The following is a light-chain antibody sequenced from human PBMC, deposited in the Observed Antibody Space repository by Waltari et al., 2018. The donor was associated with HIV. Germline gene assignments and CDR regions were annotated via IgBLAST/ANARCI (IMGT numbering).Light chain of an antibody. CDR2: SNN. V-gene: IGLV1-44*01. CDR3: AAWDDSLNGLV. Sequence: QSVLTQPPSASGTPGQRVTLSCSGSSSNIGSNTVNWYQQLPGTAPKLLIYSNNPRPSGVPDRFSGSKSGTSASLAISGLQSEDEADYYCAAWDDSLNGLVFGTGTKVTVL. CDR1: SSNIGSNT. J-gene: IGLJ1*01.